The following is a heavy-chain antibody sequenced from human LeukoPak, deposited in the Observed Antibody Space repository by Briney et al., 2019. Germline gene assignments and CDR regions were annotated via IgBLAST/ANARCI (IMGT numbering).Heavy chain of an antibody. Sequence: SVKVSCKASGGTFSSYTISWMRQAPGQGLEWMGRIIPILGIANYAQKFQGRVTITADKSTSTAYMELSSLRSEDTAVYYCAREVTVVNAFDIWGQGTMVTVSS. V-gene: IGHV1-69*04. D-gene: IGHD4-23*01. CDR1: GGTFSSYT. J-gene: IGHJ3*02. CDR3: AREVTVVNAFDI. CDR2: IIPILGIA.